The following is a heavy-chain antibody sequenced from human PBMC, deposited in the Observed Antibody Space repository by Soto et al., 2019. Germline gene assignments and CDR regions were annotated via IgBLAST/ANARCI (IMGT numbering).Heavy chain of an antibody. Sequence: GGSLRLSCAASGFTFSSYAMSWVRQAPGKGLEWVSAISGSGGSTYYADSVKGRFTISRDNSKNTLYLQMNSLRAEDTAVYYCAKDQPRDERYFDWLLSMVSGHFDYWGQGTLVTVSS. CDR2: ISGSGGST. D-gene: IGHD3-9*01. CDR3: AKDQPRDERYFDWLLSMVSGHFDY. V-gene: IGHV3-23*01. J-gene: IGHJ4*02. CDR1: GFTFSSYA.